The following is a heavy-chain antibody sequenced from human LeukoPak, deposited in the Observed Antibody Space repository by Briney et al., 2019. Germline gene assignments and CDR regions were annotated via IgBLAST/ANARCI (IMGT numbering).Heavy chain of an antibody. Sequence: SETLSLTCTVSGYSISSGYYWGWIRQPPGKGLEWIGSIYYSGSTYYNPSLKSRVTISVDTSKNQFSLKLSSVTAADTAVYYCASGFSKGLQLTLGRDAFDIWGQGTMVTVSS. CDR1: GYSISSGYY. J-gene: IGHJ3*02. D-gene: IGHD5-24*01. CDR2: IYYSGST. CDR3: ASGFSKGLQLTLGRDAFDI. V-gene: IGHV4-38-2*02.